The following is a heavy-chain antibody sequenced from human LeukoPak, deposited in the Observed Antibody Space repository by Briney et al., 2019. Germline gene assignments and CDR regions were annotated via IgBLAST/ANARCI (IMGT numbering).Heavy chain of an antibody. J-gene: IGHJ5*02. CDR3: ARGLGDGDRGPYNWFDP. CDR1: GGSFSGYY. V-gene: IGHV4-34*01. CDR2: INHSGST. D-gene: IGHD2-21*02. Sequence: SETLSLTCAVYGGSFSGYYWSWIRQPPGKGLEWIGEINHSGSTNYNPSLKSRVTISVDTSKNQFSLKPSSVTAADTAVYYCARGLGDGDRGPYNWFDPWGQGTLVTVSS.